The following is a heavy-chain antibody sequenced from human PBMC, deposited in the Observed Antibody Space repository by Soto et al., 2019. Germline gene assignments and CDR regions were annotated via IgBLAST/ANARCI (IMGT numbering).Heavy chain of an antibody. V-gene: IGHV1-69*01. J-gene: IGHJ4*02. Sequence: QVQLVQSGAEVKKPGSSVKVSCKASGGTFSSYAISWVRQAPGQGLEWMGGIIPIFGTANYAQKFQGRVTITAVESTSTAYMELSSLRSEDTAVYYCARVEMATTKKYYFDYWGQGTLVTVSS. D-gene: IGHD1-1*01. CDR2: IIPIFGTA. CDR1: GGTFSSYA. CDR3: ARVEMATTKKYYFDY.